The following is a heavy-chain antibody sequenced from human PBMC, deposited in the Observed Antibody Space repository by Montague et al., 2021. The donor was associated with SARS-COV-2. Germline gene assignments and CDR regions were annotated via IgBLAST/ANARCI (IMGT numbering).Heavy chain of an antibody. D-gene: IGHD6-19*01. CDR3: ARVEGARYSSGWYYYYYGMDV. CDR2: INSDGSST. CDR1: GFTFSSYW. V-gene: IGHV3-74*01. Sequence: SLRLSCAASGFTFSSYWMHWVRQAPGKGLVWVSRINSDGSSTSYADSVKGRLTISRDNAKNTLYLQMNSLRAEDTAVYYCARVEGARYSSGWYYYYYGMDVWGQGTTVTVSS. J-gene: IGHJ6*02.